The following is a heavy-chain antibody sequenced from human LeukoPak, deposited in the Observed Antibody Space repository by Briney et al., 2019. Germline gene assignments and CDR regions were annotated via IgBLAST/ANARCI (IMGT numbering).Heavy chain of an antibody. CDR2: IKSKTDGGTT. J-gene: IGHJ6*02. D-gene: IGHD3-22*01. CDR3: TTADYYDSSGYYYYYYGMDV. V-gene: IGHV3-15*07. CDR1: GFTFNNAW. Sequence: GGSLRLSCAASGFTFNNAWMNWVRQAPGKGLEWVGRIKSKTDGGTTDYAAPVKGRFTISRDDSKNTLYLQMNSLKTEDTAVYYCTTADYYDSSGYYYYYYGMDVWGQGTTVTVSS.